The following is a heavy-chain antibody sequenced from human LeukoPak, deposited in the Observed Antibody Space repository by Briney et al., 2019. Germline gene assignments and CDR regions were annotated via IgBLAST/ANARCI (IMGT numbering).Heavy chain of an antibody. D-gene: IGHD3-10*01. CDR2: IIPIFGTA. CDR1: GGTFSSYA. V-gene: IGHV1-69*05. J-gene: IGHJ4*02. Sequence: ASVKVSCKASGGTFSSYAISWVQQAPGQGLEWMGGIIPIFGTANYAQKFQGRVTITTDESTSTAYMELSSLRSEDTAVYYCARDLEGVRGVDWGQGTLVTVSS. CDR3: ARDLEGVRGVD.